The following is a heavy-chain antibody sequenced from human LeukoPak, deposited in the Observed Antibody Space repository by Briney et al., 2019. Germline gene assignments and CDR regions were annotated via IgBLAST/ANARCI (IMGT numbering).Heavy chain of an antibody. D-gene: IGHD2-2*02. CDR2: MNPNSGNT. V-gene: IGHV1-8*01. J-gene: IGHJ5*02. CDR3: ATSHQLLYGRLDP. Sequence: ASVKVSCKASGYTFTSYDINWVRQATGQGLEWMGWMNPNSGNTGYAQKFQGRVTMTRNTSISTAYMELSSLRSEDTAVYYCATSHQLLYGRLDPWGQGTLVTVSS. CDR1: GYTFTSYD.